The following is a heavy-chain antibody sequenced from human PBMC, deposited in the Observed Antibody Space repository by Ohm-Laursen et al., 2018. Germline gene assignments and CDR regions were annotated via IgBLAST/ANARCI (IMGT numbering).Heavy chain of an antibody. CDR3: ARQDSSSWYWWFDP. CDR2: IYYSGST. J-gene: IGHJ5*02. V-gene: IGHV4-59*08. D-gene: IGHD6-13*01. Sequence: GTLSLTCTVSGGSISSYYWSWIRQPPGKGLEWIGYIYYSGSTNYNLSLKSRVTISVDTSKNQFSLKLSSVTAADTAVYYCARQDSSSWYWWFDPWGQGTLVTVSS. CDR1: GGSISSYY.